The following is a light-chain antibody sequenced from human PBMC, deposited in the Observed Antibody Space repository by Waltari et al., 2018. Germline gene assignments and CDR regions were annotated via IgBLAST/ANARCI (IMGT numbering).Light chain of an antibody. CDR1: QSIYGF. Sequence: DIQMTQSPSSLSASVGDRVTITCRAIQSIYGFLPWYQHKPGKAPKLLIYAASTLESGVSSRFSGSGSGTEFTLSITSLQPEDVAAYYCQQSYTTSLYSFGQGTKLEL. J-gene: IGKJ2*01. CDR2: AAS. CDR3: QQSYTTSLYS. V-gene: IGKV1-39*01.